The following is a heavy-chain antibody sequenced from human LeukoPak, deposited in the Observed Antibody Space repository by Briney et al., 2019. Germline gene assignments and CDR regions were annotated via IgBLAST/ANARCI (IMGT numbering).Heavy chain of an antibody. CDR1: GFTFSSYN. CDR2: IYPGDSDT. Sequence: PGGSLRLSCAASGFTFSSYNMNWVRQAPGKGLEWMGIIYPGDSDTRYSPPFEGQVTISADRSVNTAYVQWSSLRASDSAMYYCARIGQPNQEFDPWGQGTLVTVSS. D-gene: IGHD1-14*01. J-gene: IGHJ5*02. V-gene: IGHV5-51*01. CDR3: ARIGQPNQEFDP.